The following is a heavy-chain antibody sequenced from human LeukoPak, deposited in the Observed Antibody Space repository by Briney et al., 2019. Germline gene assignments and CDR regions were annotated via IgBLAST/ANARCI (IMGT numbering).Heavy chain of an antibody. V-gene: IGHV1-24*01. J-gene: IGHJ5*02. Sequence: GASVKVSCKVSGYTLTELSMHWVRQAPGKGLEWMGGFDPEDGETIYAQKFQGRVTMTEDTSTDTAYMELSSLRSEDTAVYYCATHVPYSSGWLGFRTNWFDPWRQGTLVTVSS. CDR1: GYTLTELS. CDR2: FDPEDGET. CDR3: ATHVPYSSGWLGFRTNWFDP. D-gene: IGHD6-19*01.